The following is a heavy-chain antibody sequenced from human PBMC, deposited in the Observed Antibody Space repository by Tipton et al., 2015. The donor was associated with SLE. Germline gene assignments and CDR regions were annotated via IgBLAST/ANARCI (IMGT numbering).Heavy chain of an antibody. V-gene: IGHV4-4*07. J-gene: IGHJ4*02. CDR2: IYTSGST. Sequence: TLSLTCTVSGGSISSYYWSWIRQPAGKGLKWIGRIYTSGSTNYNPSLKSRVTMSVDTSKNQFSLKLSSVTAADTAVYYCARSSWPRAGIIAVATFDYWGQGTLVTVSS. CDR1: GGSISSYY. CDR3: ARSSWPRAGIIAVATFDY. D-gene: IGHD6-13*01.